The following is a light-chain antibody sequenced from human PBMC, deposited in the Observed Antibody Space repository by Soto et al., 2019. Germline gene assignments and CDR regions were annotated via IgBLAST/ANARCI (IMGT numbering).Light chain of an antibody. J-gene: IGLJ2*01. V-gene: IGLV2-11*01. CDR2: DAS. Sequence: QSVLTQPRSVPGSPGQSVTISCTGTSSDVGGFKYVSWYQQHPGKAPKLIIFDASKRPSGVPDRFSGSKSGYTASLTISGLQGEDEADYYCCSYAANYVRFGGGTKLTVL. CDR3: CSYAANYVR. CDR1: SSDVGGFKY.